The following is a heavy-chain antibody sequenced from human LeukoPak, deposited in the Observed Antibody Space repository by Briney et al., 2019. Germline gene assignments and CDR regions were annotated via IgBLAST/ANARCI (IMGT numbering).Heavy chain of an antibody. D-gene: IGHD6-19*01. CDR1: GGTFSSYA. CDR3: ARDAGYSSGWDY. CDR2: IIPIFGTA. V-gene: IGHV1-69*05. Sequence: SVKVSCKASGGTFSSYAISWVRQAPGPGLEWMGRIIPIFGTANYAQKFQGRVTITTDESTSTAYMELSSLRSEDTAVYYCARDAGYSSGWDYWGQGTLVTVSS. J-gene: IGHJ4*02.